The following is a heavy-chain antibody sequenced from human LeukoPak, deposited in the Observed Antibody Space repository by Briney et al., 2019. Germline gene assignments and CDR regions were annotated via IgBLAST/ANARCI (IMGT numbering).Heavy chain of an antibody. CDR3: ARVHGGLWGDDTRFDY. V-gene: IGHV1-69*13. CDR2: ITPIFGTA. Sequence: SVKVSCKASGGTFSSYAISWVRQAPGQGLEWMGGITPIFGTANYAQKFQGRVTITADESTSTAYMELSSLRSEDTAVYYCARVHGGLWGDDTRFDYWGQGTLVTVSS. J-gene: IGHJ4*02. D-gene: IGHD4/OR15-4a*01. CDR1: GGTFSSYA.